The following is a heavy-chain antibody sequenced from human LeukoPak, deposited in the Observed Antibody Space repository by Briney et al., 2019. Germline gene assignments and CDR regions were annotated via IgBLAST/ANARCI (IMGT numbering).Heavy chain of an antibody. J-gene: IGHJ4*02. D-gene: IGHD3-22*01. CDR3: ARVFYDSSGYYSPCFDY. CDR1: GFTLSSYG. Sequence: GGSLRLSCAASGFTLSSYGTQCVPEAPGKGLGRGAVIWYDGGNKYYADSVKGRFTISRDNSKNTLYLQMNSLRAEDTAVYYCARVFYDSSGYYSPCFDYWGQGTLVTVSS. CDR2: IWYDGGNK. V-gene: IGHV3-33*01.